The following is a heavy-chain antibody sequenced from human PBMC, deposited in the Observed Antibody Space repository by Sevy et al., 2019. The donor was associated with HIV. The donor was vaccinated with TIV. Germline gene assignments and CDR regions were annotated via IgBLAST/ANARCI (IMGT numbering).Heavy chain of an antibody. D-gene: IGHD5-12*01. CDR3: ARDLQDGYNSQGTGDY. Sequence: GGSLRLSCAASGFTFSSYAMHWVRQAPGKGLEWVAVISYDGSNKYYADSVKGRFTISRDNSKNTLYLQMNSLRAEDTAVYYCARDLQDGYNSQGTGDYWGQRTLVTVSS. CDR1: GFTFSSYA. CDR2: ISYDGSNK. V-gene: IGHV3-30-3*01. J-gene: IGHJ4*02.